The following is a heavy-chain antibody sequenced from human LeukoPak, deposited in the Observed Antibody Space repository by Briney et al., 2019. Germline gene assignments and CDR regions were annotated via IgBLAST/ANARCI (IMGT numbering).Heavy chain of an antibody. D-gene: IGHD3-10*01. Sequence: ASVTVSCKASGYTFTGYYMHWVRQAPGQGLEWMGWINPNSGGTNYAQKFQGRVTMTRDTSISTAYMELSRLRSDDTAVYYCAVWFGELFLYYYMDVWGKGTTVTVSS. CDR2: INPNSGGT. CDR3: AVWFGELFLYYYMDV. V-gene: IGHV1-2*02. CDR1: GYTFTGYY. J-gene: IGHJ6*03.